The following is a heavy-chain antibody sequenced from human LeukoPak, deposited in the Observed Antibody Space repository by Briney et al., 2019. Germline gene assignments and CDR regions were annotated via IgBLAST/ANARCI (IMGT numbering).Heavy chain of an antibody. CDR2: ISNSGSTI. D-gene: IGHD3-10*02. J-gene: IGHJ6*04. CDR1: GFTFSGSE. V-gene: IGHV3-48*03. Sequence: GGSLRLSCAASGFTFSGSEMNWVRQAPGKGLEWVSYISNSGSTIYYGDSVKGRFTISRDNDKNSLYLQMNSLRAEDTAVYYCAELGITMIGGVWGKGTTVTISS. CDR3: AELGITMIGGV.